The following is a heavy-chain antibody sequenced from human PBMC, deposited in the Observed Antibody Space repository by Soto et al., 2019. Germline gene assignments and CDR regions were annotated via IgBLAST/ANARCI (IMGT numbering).Heavy chain of an antibody. CDR1: GFSFSDYY. CDR2: ISGSGTNI. J-gene: IGHJ3*02. D-gene: IGHD3-3*01. Sequence: GESLKISCSASGFSFSDYYMTWVRQAPGKGLEWISYISGSGTNIYYAESVRGRFTISRDNAQNSLYLQMDSLRAEDTAVYYCARDSDYAFDIWGQGTLVTVSS. V-gene: IGHV3-11*04. CDR3: ARDSDYAFDI.